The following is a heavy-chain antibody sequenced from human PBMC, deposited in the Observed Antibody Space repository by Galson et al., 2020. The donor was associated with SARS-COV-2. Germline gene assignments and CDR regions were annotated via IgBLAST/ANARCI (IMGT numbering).Heavy chain of an antibody. Sequence: ALHGESLKIPCAAPGFTFSSYWMHWVRQAPGKGLVWVSRIYSEGSSTSYADSVKGRFTISGDNAKNTLYLQMNSLRAEGTAVYYCARGDMGNDYFDYWGQGTLVTVSS. J-gene: IGHJ4*02. CDR2: IYSEGSST. V-gene: IGHV3-74*01. CDR3: ARGDMGNDYFDY. D-gene: IGHD7-27*01. CDR1: GFTFSSYW.